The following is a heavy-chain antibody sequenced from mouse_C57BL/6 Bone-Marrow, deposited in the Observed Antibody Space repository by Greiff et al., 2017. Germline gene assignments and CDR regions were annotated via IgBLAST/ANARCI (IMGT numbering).Heavy chain of an antibody. D-gene: IGHD1-1*01. CDR3: ARNYGSSSPFDY. Sequence: VQLPQSGPELVKPGASVKISCKASGYAFSSSWMNWVKQRPGKGLEWIGRIYPGDGDTNYNGKFKGKATLTADKSSSTAYMQLSSLTSEDSAVYFCARNYGSSSPFDYWGQGTTLTVSS. CDR2: IYPGDGDT. V-gene: IGHV1-82*01. CDR1: GYAFSSSW. J-gene: IGHJ2*01.